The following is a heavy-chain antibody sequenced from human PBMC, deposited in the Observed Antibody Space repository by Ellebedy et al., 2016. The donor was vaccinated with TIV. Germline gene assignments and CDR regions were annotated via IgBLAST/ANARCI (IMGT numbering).Heavy chain of an antibody. Sequence: MPSETLSLTCAISGDSVSSNSAGWNWIRQSPSRGLEWLGRAYYRSTWIYNYAVSVKGRITINPDTSNNQLSLHLNSVTPEDTAVYYCARGVNWFDPWGQGTLVTVSS. CDR3: ARGVNWFDP. CDR1: GDSVSSNSAG. D-gene: IGHD3-16*01. V-gene: IGHV6-1*01. J-gene: IGHJ5*02. CDR2: AYYRSTWIY.